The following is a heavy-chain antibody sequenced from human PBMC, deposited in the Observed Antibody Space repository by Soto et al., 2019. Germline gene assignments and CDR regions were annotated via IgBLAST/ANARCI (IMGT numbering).Heavy chain of an antibody. CDR2: ISYDGSNK. D-gene: IGHD5-18*01. Sequence: QVQLVESGGGVVQPGRSLRLSCAASGFTFSSYGMHWVRQAPGKGLEWVAVISYDGSNKYYADSVKGRFTISRDNXKXXLYLQMNSLRAEDTAVYYCAKDSIQLWYTGGIADYWGQGTLVTVSS. J-gene: IGHJ4*02. V-gene: IGHV3-30*18. CDR3: AKDSIQLWYTGGIADY. CDR1: GFTFSSYG.